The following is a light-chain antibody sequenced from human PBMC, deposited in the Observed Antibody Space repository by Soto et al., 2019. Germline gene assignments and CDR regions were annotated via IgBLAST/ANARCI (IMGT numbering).Light chain of an antibody. V-gene: IGLV2-14*01. Sequence: VLTQPASVSGSPGQSITISCTGTSSDVGGYNYVSWYQQHPGKAPKLMIYDVSNRPSGVSNRFSGSKSGNTASLTISGLQAEDEADYYCSSYTSSSTLGFGTGTKVTVL. J-gene: IGLJ1*01. CDR3: SSYTSSSTLG. CDR2: DVS. CDR1: SSDVGGYNY.